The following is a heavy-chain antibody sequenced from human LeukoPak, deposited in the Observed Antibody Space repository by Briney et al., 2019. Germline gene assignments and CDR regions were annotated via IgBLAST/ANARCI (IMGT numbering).Heavy chain of an antibody. CDR2: ISGSGGNT. CDR3: AKEESGPRVDY. V-gene: IGHV3-23*01. Sequence: GGSLRLSCAASGFTFRTYAMSWVRQAPGKGLEWVSAISGSGGNTYYADSVKGRFTISRDNSKNTLYLQMNSLRAEDTAVYYCAKEESGPRVDYWGQGTLVTASS. D-gene: IGHD3-10*01. CDR1: GFTFRTYA. J-gene: IGHJ4*02.